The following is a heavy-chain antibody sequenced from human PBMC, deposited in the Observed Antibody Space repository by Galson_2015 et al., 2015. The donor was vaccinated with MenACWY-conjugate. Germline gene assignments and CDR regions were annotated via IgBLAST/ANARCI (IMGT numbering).Heavy chain of an antibody. V-gene: IGHV4-4*02. J-gene: IGHJ4*02. CDR2: IYHRGST. CDR1: GVSISTNNW. D-gene: IGHD6-19*01. Sequence: ETLSLTCAVSGVSISTNNWWTWVRQSPGKGLEWIGEIYHRGSTNFHPSLKTRVTISVDKSNNQFSLRLNSVTAADTAVYYCTRAPGVADDRYFDYWGQGTPVTVSS. CDR3: TRAPGVADDRYFDY.